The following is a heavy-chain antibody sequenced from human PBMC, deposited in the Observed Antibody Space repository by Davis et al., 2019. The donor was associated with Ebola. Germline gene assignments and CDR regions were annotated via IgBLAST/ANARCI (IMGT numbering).Heavy chain of an antibody. J-gene: IGHJ6*02. CDR3: ARDNGHSSGWYYYYGMDV. D-gene: IGHD6-19*01. CDR2: IYSGCST. V-gene: IGHV3-66*01. CDR1: GFTVSSNY. Sequence: GGSLRLSCAASGFTVSSNYMSWVRQAPGKGLEWVSVIYSGCSTYYADSVKGRFTISRDNSKNTLYLQMNSLRAEDTAVYYCARDNGHSSGWYYYYGMDVWGQGTTVTVSS.